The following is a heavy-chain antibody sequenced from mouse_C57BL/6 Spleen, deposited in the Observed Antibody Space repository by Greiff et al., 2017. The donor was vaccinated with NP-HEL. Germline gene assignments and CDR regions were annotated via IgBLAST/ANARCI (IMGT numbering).Heavy chain of an antibody. CDR3: ARHDGYWFAY. D-gene: IGHD2-3*01. CDR1: GYTFTDYY. Sequence: EVQLQQSGPELVKPGASVKISCKASGYTFTDYYMNWVKQSHGKSLEWIGDINPNNGGTSYNQKFKGKATLTVDKSSSTAYMELRSLTSEDSAVYYCARHDGYWFAYWGQGTLVTVSA. J-gene: IGHJ3*01. V-gene: IGHV1-26*01. CDR2: INPNNGGT.